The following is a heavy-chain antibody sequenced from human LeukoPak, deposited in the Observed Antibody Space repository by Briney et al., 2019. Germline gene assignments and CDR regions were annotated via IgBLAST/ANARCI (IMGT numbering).Heavy chain of an antibody. J-gene: IGHJ4*02. V-gene: IGHV4-61*02. CDR2: IYTSGST. D-gene: IGHD3-22*01. Sequence: SETLSLTCTVSGGSISSGSYYWSWIRQPDGKGLEWSGRIYTSGSTNYNPSLKSRVTISVDTSKNQFSLKLSSVTAADTAVYYCARTYYYDSSGYYSLDYWGQGTLVTVSS. CDR3: ARTYYYDSSGYYSLDY. CDR1: GGSISSGSYY.